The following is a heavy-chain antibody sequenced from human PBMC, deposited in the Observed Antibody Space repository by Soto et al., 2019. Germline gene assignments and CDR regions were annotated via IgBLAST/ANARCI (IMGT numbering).Heavy chain of an antibody. Sequence: QVQLAESGGGVVQPGRSLRLSCAASGFTFSSYGMHWVRQAPGKGLEWVAVISYDGSNKYYADSVKGRFTISRDNSKNTLYLQMNSLRAEDTAVYYCAKDVSYGMDVWGQGTTVTVSS. V-gene: IGHV3-30*18. CDR3: AKDVSYGMDV. CDR1: GFTFSSYG. CDR2: ISYDGSNK. J-gene: IGHJ6*02.